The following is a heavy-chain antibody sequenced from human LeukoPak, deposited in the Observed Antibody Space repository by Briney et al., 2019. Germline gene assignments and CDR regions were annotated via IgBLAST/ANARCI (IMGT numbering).Heavy chain of an antibody. Sequence: GRSLRLSCAAFGFTFSSYGMHWVRQAPGKGLEWVAVIWYDGSNKYYADSVKGRFTISRDNSKNTLYLQMNSPRAEDTAVYYCASLGVAVGGYWGQGTLVTVSS. V-gene: IGHV3-33*01. CDR3: ASLGVAVGGY. J-gene: IGHJ4*02. CDR1: GFTFSSYG. D-gene: IGHD6-19*01. CDR2: IWYDGSNK.